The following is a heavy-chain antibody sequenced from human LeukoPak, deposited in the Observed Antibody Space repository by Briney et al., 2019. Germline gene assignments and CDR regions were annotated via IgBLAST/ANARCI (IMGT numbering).Heavy chain of an antibody. D-gene: IGHD4-23*01. CDR2: LSGTGHST. J-gene: IGHJ4*02. V-gene: IGHV3-23*01. CDR1: GFTFSSYA. CDR3: AKAAQTTVVTMSFDY. Sequence: PGGSLRLSCAAPGFTFSSYAMSWVRQAPGKGLEWVSTLSGTGHSTYYADSVKGRFTISRDNSKNTLYLQMNSLRAEDTAVYYCAKAAQTTVVTMSFDYWGQGTLVTVSS.